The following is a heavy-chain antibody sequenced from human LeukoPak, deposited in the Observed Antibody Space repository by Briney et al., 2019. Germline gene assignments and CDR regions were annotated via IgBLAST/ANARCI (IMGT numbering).Heavy chain of an antibody. CDR1: GFTFSSYS. J-gene: IGHJ4*02. V-gene: IGHV3-21*01. Sequence: GGSLRLSCAASGFTFSSYSMNWVRQAPGKGLEWVSSISSSSSYIYYADSVKGRFTISRYNAKNSLYLQMNSLRAEDTAVYYCARDFRDRIVPAAIEIGYWGQGTLVTVSS. D-gene: IGHD2-2*01. CDR3: ARDFRDRIVPAAIEIGY. CDR2: ISSSSSYI.